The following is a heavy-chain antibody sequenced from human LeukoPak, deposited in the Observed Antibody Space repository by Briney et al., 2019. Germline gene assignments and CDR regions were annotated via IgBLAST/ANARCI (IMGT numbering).Heavy chain of an antibody. CDR2: IYYSGST. V-gene: IGHV4-59*01. Sequence: SETLSLTCTVSGGSISSYYWSWIRQPPGKGLEWIGYIYYSGSTNYNPSLKSRVTISVDTSKNQFSLKLSSVTAADTAVYYCARGGYSSSWYRPNWFDPWGQGTLVTVSS. D-gene: IGHD6-13*01. CDR3: ARGGYSSSWYRPNWFDP. J-gene: IGHJ5*02. CDR1: GGSISSYY.